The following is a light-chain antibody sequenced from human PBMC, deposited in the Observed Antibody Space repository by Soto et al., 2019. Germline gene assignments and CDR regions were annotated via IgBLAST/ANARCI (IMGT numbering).Light chain of an antibody. CDR3: QLFGIWWT. CDR2: RAS. J-gene: IGKJ1*01. CDR1: HSIDIN. Sequence: EVVMTQSPATLSASPGQRVALSCRASHSIDINLAWYQQKPGQAPRLVIYRASTRATGIPARFSGSGSGTEFTLTISRLQSEDFAIYYRQLFGIWWTFGPGTKVEIK. V-gene: IGKV3-15*01.